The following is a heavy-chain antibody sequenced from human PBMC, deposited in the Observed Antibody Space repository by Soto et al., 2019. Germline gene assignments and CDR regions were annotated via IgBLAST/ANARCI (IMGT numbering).Heavy chain of an antibody. CDR3: AGNPVPEY. CDR1: GLSFSSYW. CDR2: ISRDGTTI. D-gene: IGHD2-2*01. V-gene: IGHV3-74*01. Sequence: GGSLRLSCAASGLSFSSYWMHWFRQAPGKGPVWVSRISRDGTTINYADSVRGRFTISRDNAKNTLYLEMNSLRVEDTAVYYCAGNPVPEYWGQGTLVTVSS. J-gene: IGHJ4*02.